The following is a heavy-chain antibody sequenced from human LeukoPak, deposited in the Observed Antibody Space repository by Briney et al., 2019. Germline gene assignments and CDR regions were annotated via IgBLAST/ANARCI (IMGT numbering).Heavy chain of an antibody. J-gene: IGHJ4*02. V-gene: IGHV3-66*01. CDR2: IYNGGST. CDR1: GFTLSSNY. CDR3: ARVRWYYGSGTVKLYYFDY. Sequence: PGGSLRLSCAASGFTLSSNYMSWVRQAPGKGLEWVSVIYNGGSTYYSASLKGRFTISADNSKNKTYLQMNSLRAEDTAVYYGARVRWYYGSGTVKLYYFDYWGQGTLVTVSS. D-gene: IGHD3-10*01.